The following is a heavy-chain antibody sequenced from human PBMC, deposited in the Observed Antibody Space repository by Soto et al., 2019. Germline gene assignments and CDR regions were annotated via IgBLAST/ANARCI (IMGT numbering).Heavy chain of an antibody. CDR3: AKDHGSGKAQDENWFDP. CDR2: ISYDGSNK. V-gene: IGHV3-30*18. Sequence: PGGSLRLSCAASGFTFSSYGMHWVRQAPGKGLEWVAVISYDGSNKYYADSVEGRFTISRDNSKNTLYLQMNSLRAEDTAVYYCAKDHGSGKAQDENWFDPWGQGTLVTVSS. D-gene: IGHD3-10*01. CDR1: GFTFSSYG. J-gene: IGHJ5*02.